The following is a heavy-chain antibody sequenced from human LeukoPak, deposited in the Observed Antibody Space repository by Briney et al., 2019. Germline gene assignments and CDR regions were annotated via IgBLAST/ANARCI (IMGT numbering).Heavy chain of an antibody. Sequence: GGSLRLSCTASGFTFSSLAMHWVRQAPGKGLEWVSGISGSGDATYYADSVRGRFTVSRDNSKNTLYLQMSSLRAEDTALYFCARVLSIGFHYDYWGPGTLVTVSS. J-gene: IGHJ4*02. V-gene: IGHV3-23*01. CDR3: ARVLSIGFHYDY. CDR2: ISGSGDAT. D-gene: IGHD3-22*01. CDR1: GFTFSSLA.